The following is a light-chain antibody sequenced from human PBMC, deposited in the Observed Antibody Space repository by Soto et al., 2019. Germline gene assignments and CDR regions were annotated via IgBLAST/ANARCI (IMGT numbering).Light chain of an antibody. CDR2: RNN. CDR1: SSNIGSNY. J-gene: IGLJ2*01. CDR3: AAWDDSLSGPV. V-gene: IGLV1-47*01. Sequence: QSVLTQPPSASGTPWQRVTISWSGSSSNIGSNYVYWYQQLPGTAPKLLIYRNNQRPSGVPDRFSDSKSGTSASLAISGLRSEDEAGYYCAAWDDSLSGPVFGGGTKVTVL.